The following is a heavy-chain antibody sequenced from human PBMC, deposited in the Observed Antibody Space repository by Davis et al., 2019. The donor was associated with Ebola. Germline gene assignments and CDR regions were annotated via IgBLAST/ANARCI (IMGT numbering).Heavy chain of an antibody. V-gene: IGHV4-4*07. J-gene: IGHJ4*02. CDR3: ARDPSLSGWDYFDY. D-gene: IGHD6-19*01. CDR2: IYTSGST. CDR1: GGSISSYY. Sequence: PSETLSLTCTVSGGSISSYYWSWIRQPAGKGLEWIGRIYTSGSTNYNPSLKSRVTMSVDTSKNQFSLKLSSVTAADTAVYYCARDPSLSGWDYFDYWGQGILVTVSS.